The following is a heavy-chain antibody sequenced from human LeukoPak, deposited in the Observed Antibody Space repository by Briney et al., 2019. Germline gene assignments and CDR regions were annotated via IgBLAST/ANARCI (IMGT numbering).Heavy chain of an antibody. V-gene: IGHV4-4*02. CDR3: ARDRYYDSSGYYERVGFDY. CDR2: IYHSGST. Sequence: SETLSLTCAVSGGSISSSNWWSWVRQPPGKGLEWIGEIYHSGSTNYNPSLKSRVTISVDKSKNQFPLKLSSVTAADTAVYYCARDRYYDSSGYYERVGFDYWGQGTLVTVSS. D-gene: IGHD3-22*01. J-gene: IGHJ4*02. CDR1: GGSISSSNW.